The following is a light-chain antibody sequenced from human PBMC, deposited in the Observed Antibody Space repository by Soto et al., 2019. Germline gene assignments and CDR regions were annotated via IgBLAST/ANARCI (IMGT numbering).Light chain of an antibody. CDR1: SSDIGADDF. V-gene: IGLV2-14*01. J-gene: IGLJ2*01. CDR2: EVT. CDR3: SSYRRTTFPHVV. Sequence: QSALTQPASVSGSPGQSITISCTGTSSDIGADDFVSWYQHHPDKTPKLIIFEVTYRPTGISHRVSASKSGNTASLTISGLEAEDEAFYYCSSYRRTTFPHVVFGGGTKLTVL.